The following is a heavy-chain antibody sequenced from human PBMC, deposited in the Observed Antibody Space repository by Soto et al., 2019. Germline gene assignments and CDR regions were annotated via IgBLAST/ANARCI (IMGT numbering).Heavy chain of an antibody. Sequence: SQTLSLTCAISGDSVSSNSAAWNWIRQSPSRGLEWLGRTYYRSKWYNDYAVSVKSRITINPDTSKNQFSLQLNSVTPEYTAVYSCARGSNRYCTNGVCSKKFYYYYYMDVWGKGTTVTVSS. J-gene: IGHJ6*03. CDR3: ARGSNRYCTNGVCSKKFYYYYYMDV. V-gene: IGHV6-1*01. CDR1: GDSVSSNSAA. D-gene: IGHD2-8*01. CDR2: TYYRSKWYN.